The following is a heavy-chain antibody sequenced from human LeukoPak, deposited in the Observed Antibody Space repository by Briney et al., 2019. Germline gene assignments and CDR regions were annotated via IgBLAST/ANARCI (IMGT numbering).Heavy chain of an antibody. CDR2: ISYDGSNK. V-gene: IGHV3-30*04. CDR3: ARAMDV. CDR1: GFTFSSYA. J-gene: IGHJ6*02. Sequence: GGSLRLSCAASGFTFSSYAMHWVRQAPGKGLEWVAVISYDGSNKYYADSVKGRFTISRDNSKNTLYLQMNSLRAEDTAVYYCARAMDVWGQGTTVTVSS.